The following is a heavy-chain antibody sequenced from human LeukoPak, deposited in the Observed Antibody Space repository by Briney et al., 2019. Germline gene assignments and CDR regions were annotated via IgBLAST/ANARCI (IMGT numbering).Heavy chain of an antibody. V-gene: IGHV1-69*13. CDR2: IIPIFGTA. CDR1: GGTFSSYA. Sequence: SVKVSCKASGGTFSSYAISWVRQAPGQGLEWMGGIIPIFGTANYAQKFQGRVTITADESTSTAYMELSSLRSEDTAVYYCARDDLGYCSSTSCYGGRGWFDPWGQGTLVTVSS. D-gene: IGHD2-2*01. CDR3: ARDDLGYCSSTSCYGGRGWFDP. J-gene: IGHJ5*02.